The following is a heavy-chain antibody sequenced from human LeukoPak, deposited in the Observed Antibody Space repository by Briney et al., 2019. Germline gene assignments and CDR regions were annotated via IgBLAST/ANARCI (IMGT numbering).Heavy chain of an antibody. V-gene: IGHV1-18*01. Sequence: ASVKVSCKASGYTFTSYGISWVRQAPGQGLEWMGWISAYNGNTNYAQKLQGRVTMTTDTSTSTAYMELRSLRSDDTALYYCAKDMEGCSSTSCYGPVFDYWGQGTLVTVSS. J-gene: IGHJ4*02. CDR1: GYTFTSYG. D-gene: IGHD2-2*01. CDR3: AKDMEGCSSTSCYGPVFDY. CDR2: ISAYNGNT.